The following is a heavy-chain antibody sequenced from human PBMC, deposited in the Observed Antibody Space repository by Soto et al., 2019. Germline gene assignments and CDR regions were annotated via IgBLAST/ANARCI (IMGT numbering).Heavy chain of an antibody. CDR1: GFTFSGSA. D-gene: IGHD5-18*01. CDR3: ITRLPPGTASAAFDI. Sequence: GESLKISCAASGFTFSGSAMHWVRQASGKGLEWVGRIRSKANSYATAYAASVKGRFTISRDDSKNTAYLQMNSLKTEDTAVYYCITRLPPGTASAAFDIWGQGTMVTVSS. V-gene: IGHV3-73*01. CDR2: IRSKANSYAT. J-gene: IGHJ3*02.